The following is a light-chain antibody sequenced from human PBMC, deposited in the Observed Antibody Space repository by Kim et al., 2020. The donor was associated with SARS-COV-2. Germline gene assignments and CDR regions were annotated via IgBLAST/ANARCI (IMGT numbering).Light chain of an antibody. CDR2: YDS. J-gene: IGLJ3*02. CDR3: QVWDSSSDHPV. CDR1: NIGSKS. V-gene: IGLV3-21*04. Sequence: APGKTARITCGGNNIGSKSVHWYQQKPGQAPVLVIYYDSDRPSGIPERFSGSNSGNTATLTISRVEAGYEADYYCQVWDSSSDHPVFGGGTQLTVL.